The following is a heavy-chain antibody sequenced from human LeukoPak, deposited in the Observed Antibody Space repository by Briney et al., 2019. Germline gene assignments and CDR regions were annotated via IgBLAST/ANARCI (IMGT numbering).Heavy chain of an antibody. V-gene: IGHV1-2*02. Sequence: ASVKVSCKASGYTFSDYYIHWVRQAPGQGLEWMGWINPNSGGTYYAQKFQGRATMTWDTSISTAYMELSRLRSDDTAVYYCARESDYYALGSPVFDPWGQGTLVTVSS. CDR3: ARESDYYALGSPVFDP. J-gene: IGHJ5*02. CDR2: INPNSGGT. D-gene: IGHD3-10*01. CDR1: GYTFSDYY.